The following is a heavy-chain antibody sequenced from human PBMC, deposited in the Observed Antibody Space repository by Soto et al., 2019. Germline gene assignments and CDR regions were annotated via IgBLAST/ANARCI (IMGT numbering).Heavy chain of an antibody. CDR2: IKQDGSEK. CDR1: GFTFSSYW. J-gene: IGHJ4*02. Sequence: EVQLVESGGGLVQPGGSLRLSCAASGFTFSSYWMNWVRQTPGKGLEWVANIKQDGSEKYYVDSVKGRFTISRDNAKNSLYLQMNSLRAEDTALYYCARGALKGVFDYWGQGTLVTVSS. V-gene: IGHV3-7*05. CDR3: ARGALKGVFDY.